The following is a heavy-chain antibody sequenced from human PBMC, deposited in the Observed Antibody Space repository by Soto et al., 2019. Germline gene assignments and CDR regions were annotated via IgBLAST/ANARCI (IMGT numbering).Heavy chain of an antibody. Sequence: GGSLRLSCAASGFTFSSYWMIWVRPAPGKGLEWVANIKKDGSEKYYVDSVKGRFTISRDNAKNSLYLQMNSLRAEDTAVYYCARAGQEAGNNYYYYYGMDVWGQGTTVTVSS. CDR2: IKKDGSEK. D-gene: IGHD6-19*01. J-gene: IGHJ6*02. V-gene: IGHV3-7*01. CDR3: ARAGQEAGNNYYYYYGMDV. CDR1: GFTFSSYW.